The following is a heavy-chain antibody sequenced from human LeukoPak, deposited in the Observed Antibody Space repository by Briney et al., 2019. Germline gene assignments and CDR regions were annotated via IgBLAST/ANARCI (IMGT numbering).Heavy chain of an antibody. CDR1: GGSIDTYS. D-gene: IGHD6-19*01. Sequence: PSETLSLNCTVSGGSIDTYSWNWIRQPPGKGLEWIGYIYYSGTTNYNPSLKSRVTISVDTSKNQFSLKLSSVTAADTAVYYCARLAVAGCFDYWGQGTLVTVSS. CDR3: ARLAVAGCFDY. J-gene: IGHJ4*02. V-gene: IGHV4-59*08. CDR2: IYYSGTT.